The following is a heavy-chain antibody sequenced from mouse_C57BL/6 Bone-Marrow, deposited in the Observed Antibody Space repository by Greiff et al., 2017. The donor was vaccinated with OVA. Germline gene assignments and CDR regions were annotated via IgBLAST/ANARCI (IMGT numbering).Heavy chain of an antibody. Sequence: QVQLQQPGAELVKPGASVKLSCKASGYTFTSYWMQWVKQRPGQGLEWIGELDPSDSYTNYNQKFKGKATLTVDTSSSTAYMQLSSLTSEDSAVYYCARYDYGSSYDWYFDVWGTGTTVTVSS. CDR1: GYTFTSYW. D-gene: IGHD1-1*01. V-gene: IGHV1-50*01. J-gene: IGHJ1*03. CDR2: LDPSDSYT. CDR3: ARYDYGSSYDWYFDV.